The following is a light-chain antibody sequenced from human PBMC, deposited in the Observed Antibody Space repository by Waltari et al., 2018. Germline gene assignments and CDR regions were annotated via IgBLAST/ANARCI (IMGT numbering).Light chain of an antibody. CDR1: HSLFYSSNNKNY. J-gene: IGKJ4*01. Sequence: DIVMTQSPDSLAVSLGERATINCKSIHSLFYSSNNKNYLAWYQQKSGQPPKLLIYWASTLDSGVPDRFSGSGSGTDFTLTIDSLQAEDVAVDYCHQYYYSPVAFGGGTKVEIK. CDR3: HQYYYSPVA. V-gene: IGKV4-1*01. CDR2: WAS.